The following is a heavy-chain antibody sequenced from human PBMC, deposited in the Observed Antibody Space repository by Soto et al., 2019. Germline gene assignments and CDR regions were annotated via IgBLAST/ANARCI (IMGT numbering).Heavy chain of an antibody. J-gene: IGHJ4*02. CDR2: IYFSGST. V-gene: IGHV4-31*03. CDR3: ASGDALEALLAH. D-gene: IGHD4-17*01. Sequence: QVQLQESGPGLVKPSETLSLTCTVSGASINSGGYYWSWIRQLPGQGLEWIGYIYFSGSTSYNPSLGSRVTISLDTSQNQFSLKMSSVTAADTAMYFCASGDALEALLAHWGQGILVTVSS. CDR1: GASINSGGYY.